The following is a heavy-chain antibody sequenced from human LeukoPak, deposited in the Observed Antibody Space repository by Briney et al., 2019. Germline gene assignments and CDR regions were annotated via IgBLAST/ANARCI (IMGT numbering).Heavy chain of an antibody. CDR1: GYTFTAYY. J-gene: IGHJ4*02. Sequence: ASVKVSCKASGYTFTAYYIHWVRQAPGQGLEWMGWINPNSGGTNYAQKFQGRVTMTRDTSGSTAYMELSRLRSDDTAVYYCARDHSYYDSGSYSNVDYWGQGTLVTVPS. CDR2: INPNSGGT. V-gene: IGHV1-2*02. CDR3: ARDHSYYDSGSYSNVDY. D-gene: IGHD3-10*01.